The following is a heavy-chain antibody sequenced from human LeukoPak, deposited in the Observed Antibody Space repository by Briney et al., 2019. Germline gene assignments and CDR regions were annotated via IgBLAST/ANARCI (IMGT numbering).Heavy chain of an antibody. J-gene: IGHJ6*02. CDR2: IDNSGST. D-gene: IGHD6-19*01. V-gene: IGHV4-59*01. CDR1: GGSISNYY. Sequence: SETLSLTCTVSGGSISNYYWSWIRQPPGKGLEWIGYIDNSGSTNYNPSLKSRVTISLDTPKSQFSLKLSSVTAADTAVYYCARAPLYSGGSGWSIYYFYAMDVWGQGTTVTVSS. CDR3: ARAPLYSGGSGWSIYYFYAMDV.